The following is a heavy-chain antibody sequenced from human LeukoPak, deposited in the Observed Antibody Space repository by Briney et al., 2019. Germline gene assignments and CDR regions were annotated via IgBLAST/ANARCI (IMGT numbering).Heavy chain of an antibody. CDR2: IGSDDNK. CDR3: ARERDSGSYRDDY. D-gene: IGHD1-26*01. J-gene: IGHJ4*02. Sequence: GGSLRLSCAASGFTFSDCGMTWVRQAPGKGLEWVSSIGSDDNKHYSESVKGRFAISRDNSKKTLFLQMSSLRAEDTAVYYCARERDSGSYRDDYWGQGTLVTVFS. V-gene: IGHV3-23*01. CDR1: GFTFSDCG.